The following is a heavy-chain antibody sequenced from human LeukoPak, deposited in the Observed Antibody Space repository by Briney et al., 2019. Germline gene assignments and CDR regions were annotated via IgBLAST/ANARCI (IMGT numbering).Heavy chain of an antibody. CDR3: ARDHSEWLPWLDY. Sequence: GGSLRLSCAASGFTFSSYSMNWVRQAPGKGLEWVSSISSSSSYIYYADSVKGRFTISRDNAKNSLYLQMNSLRAEDTAVYYCARDHSEWLPWLDYWGQGTLVTLSS. CDR1: GFTFSSYS. CDR2: ISSSSSYI. D-gene: IGHD3-3*01. V-gene: IGHV3-21*01. J-gene: IGHJ4*02.